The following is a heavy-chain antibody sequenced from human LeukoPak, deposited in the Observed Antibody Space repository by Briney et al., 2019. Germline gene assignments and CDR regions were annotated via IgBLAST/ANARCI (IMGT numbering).Heavy chain of an antibody. D-gene: IGHD3-22*01. CDR1: GYSISSGYY. CDR3: ARVGITYYYDSKDAFDI. V-gene: IGHV4-38-2*02. CDR2: IYHSGRT. Sequence: NPSETLSLTCTVSGYSISSGYYWGWIRQPPGRGLEWIGSIYHSGRTYYNPSLKSRVTISVDKSKNQFSLKLSSVTAADTAVYYCARVGITYYYDSKDAFDIWGQGTMVTVSS. J-gene: IGHJ3*02.